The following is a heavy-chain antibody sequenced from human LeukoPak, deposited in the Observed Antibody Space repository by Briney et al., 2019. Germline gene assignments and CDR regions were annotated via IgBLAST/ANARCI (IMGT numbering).Heavy chain of an antibody. CDR1: GFTFSSYS. D-gene: IGHD3-10*01. CDR2: ISSSSSYI. CDR3: AKDQGLWFGEHHAFDI. J-gene: IGHJ3*02. Sequence: AGSLRLSCAASGFTFSSYSMNWVRHAPGKGLEWVSSISSSSSYIYYADSVKGRFTISRDNSKNTLYLQMNSLRAEDTAVYYCAKDQGLWFGEHHAFDIWGQGTMVTVSS. V-gene: IGHV3-21*01.